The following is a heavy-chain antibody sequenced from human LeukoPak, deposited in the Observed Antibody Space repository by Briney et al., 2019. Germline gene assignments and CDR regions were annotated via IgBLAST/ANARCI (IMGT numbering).Heavy chain of an antibody. Sequence: GGSLRLSCAASGFTFSNAWMSWVRQAPGKGLEWVGRIKSKTDGGTTDYAAPVKGRFTISRDDSKNTLYLQMNSLKTEDTAVNYCTSSGENSYYYYGMDVWGQGTTVTVSS. V-gene: IGHV3-15*01. CDR3: TSSGENSYYYYGMDV. CDR1: GFTFSNAW. D-gene: IGHD4-17*01. J-gene: IGHJ6*02. CDR2: IKSKTDGGTT.